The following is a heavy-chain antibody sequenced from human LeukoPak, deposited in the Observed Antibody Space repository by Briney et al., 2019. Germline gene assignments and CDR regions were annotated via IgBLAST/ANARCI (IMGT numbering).Heavy chain of an antibody. CDR3: ASGTSYDFWSGD. Sequence: GGALEISWKGSGCRFTNYWIGWGRQMPGKGLEGGGIIYPGDSDTRYSPSFQRQVTISADKSIRTAYLQWSSLKASDTAMYYCASGTSYDFWSGDWGQGTLVTVFS. CDR2: IYPGDSDT. V-gene: IGHV5-51*01. J-gene: IGHJ1*01. CDR1: GCRFTNYW. D-gene: IGHD3-3*01.